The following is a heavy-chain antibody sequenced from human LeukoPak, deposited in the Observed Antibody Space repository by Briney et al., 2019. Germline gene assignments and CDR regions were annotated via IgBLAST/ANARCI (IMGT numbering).Heavy chain of an antibody. CDR2: IYYSGST. V-gene: IGHV4-59*03. D-gene: IGHD3-10*01. CDR1: GGSISNYY. J-gene: IGHJ4*02. CDR3: ARFLYGSGNDY. Sequence: SETLSLTCTVSGGSISNYYWSWIRQPPGKGLEWIGYIYYSGSTDYNPSVRSRVTISLDTSRNQFALILSSVTAADTAMYCCARFLYGSGNDYWGQGTLVTVSS.